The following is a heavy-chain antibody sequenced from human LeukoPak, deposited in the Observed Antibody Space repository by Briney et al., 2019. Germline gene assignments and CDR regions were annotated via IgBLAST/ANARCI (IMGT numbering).Heavy chain of an antibody. CDR3: AKNSGTNYYVTNGYFDY. Sequence: PGGSLRLSCAASGFTFSSYGMHWVRQAPGKGLEWVAFIRYDGSNKYYADSVKGRFTISRDKSKNTLYLQINSLRAEDTAVYYCAKNSGTNYYVTNGYFDYWGQGTLVTVSS. J-gene: IGHJ4*02. D-gene: IGHD3-22*01. CDR2: IRYDGSNK. V-gene: IGHV3-30*02. CDR1: GFTFSSYG.